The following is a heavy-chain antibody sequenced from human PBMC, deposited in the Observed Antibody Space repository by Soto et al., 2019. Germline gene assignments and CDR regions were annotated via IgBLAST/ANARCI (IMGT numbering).Heavy chain of an antibody. CDR1: GGSISSYY. J-gene: IGHJ4*02. CDR2: IYSSGST. Sequence: QVQLQESGPGLVKPSETLSLTCTVSGGSISSYYWSWIRQPPGKGLEWIGYIYSSGSTNYNPSLRCRVTLSVDTSKNQFSLKLSSVTAADTAVYYCARHPTVTEYYFDYWGQGTLVTVSS. D-gene: IGHD4-17*01. CDR3: ARHPTVTEYYFDY. V-gene: IGHV4-59*08.